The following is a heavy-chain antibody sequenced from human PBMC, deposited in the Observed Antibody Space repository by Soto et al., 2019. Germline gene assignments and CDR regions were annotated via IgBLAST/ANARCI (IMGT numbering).Heavy chain of an antibody. J-gene: IGHJ5*02. D-gene: IGHD5-12*01. CDR3: ARGQEGVVATP. V-gene: IGHV4-34*01. Sequence: QGQLQQWGAGLLKPSETLSLPGAMYGGSHSGYYWSWIRLPPGKGLERIGETKDGGLTNYSPSLKSRATISADRPKHQFSLKLYSVSAADTAVYYCARGQEGVVATPWDQGSLVIVAS. CDR1: GGSHSGYY. CDR2: TKDGGLT.